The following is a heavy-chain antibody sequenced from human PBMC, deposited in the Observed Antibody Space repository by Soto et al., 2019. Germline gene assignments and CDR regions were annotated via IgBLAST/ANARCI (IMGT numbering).Heavy chain of an antibody. CDR3: ARDSHHITMFRVVTSVDY. Sequence: QVQLVESGGGVVQPGRSLRLSCAASGFTFSSYGMHWVRQAPGKGLEWVAVIWYDGSNKYYADSVKGRFTISRDNSKNTLYLQMNSLRAEDTAVYYRARDSHHITMFRVVTSVDYWGQVTLVTVSS. V-gene: IGHV3-33*01. D-gene: IGHD3-10*01. CDR2: IWYDGSNK. CDR1: GFTFSSYG. J-gene: IGHJ4*02.